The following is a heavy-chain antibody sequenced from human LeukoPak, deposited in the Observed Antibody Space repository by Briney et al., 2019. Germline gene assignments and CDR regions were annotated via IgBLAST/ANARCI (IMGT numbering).Heavy chain of an antibody. Sequence: GGSLRLSCAASGFDFSSNWMHWVRHAPGQGQVWVSRIKGDGISTNYADSVKGRFTISRDIAKNTLYLQMNSLRAEDTGVYYCAKDHYWSIDYWGRGTLVTVSS. D-gene: IGHD3-3*01. CDR2: IKGDGIST. CDR3: AKDHYWSIDY. V-gene: IGHV3-74*01. J-gene: IGHJ4*02. CDR1: GFDFSSNW.